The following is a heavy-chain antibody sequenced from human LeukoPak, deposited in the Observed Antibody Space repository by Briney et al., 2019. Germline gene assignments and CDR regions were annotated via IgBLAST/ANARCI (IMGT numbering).Heavy chain of an antibody. D-gene: IGHD3-10*01. CDR1: GFTFSSYA. Sequence: GGSLRLSCAACGFTFSSYAMSWVRQAPGKGLEWVLAISGSGGSTYYADSVKGRFTISRDNSKNTLYLQMNSLRAEDTAVYYCAKDGEITMVRGVIIRGYYFDYWGQGTLVTVSS. V-gene: IGHV3-23*01. CDR2: ISGSGGST. J-gene: IGHJ4*02. CDR3: AKDGEITMVRGVIIRGYYFDY.